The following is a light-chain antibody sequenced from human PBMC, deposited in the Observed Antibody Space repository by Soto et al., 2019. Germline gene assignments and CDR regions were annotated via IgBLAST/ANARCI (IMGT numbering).Light chain of an antibody. J-gene: IGLJ1*01. CDR3: SSYTSSSSPYV. Sequence: QSALTQPASVSGSPGQSITISCTGTSSDVGGYNYVSWYQQHPGKAPKLMIYEVSNRPSRVSNRFSGSKSGNTASLTISGFQAEDEADYYCSSYTSSSSPYVFGTGTKLTVL. CDR1: SSDVGGYNY. V-gene: IGLV2-14*01. CDR2: EVS.